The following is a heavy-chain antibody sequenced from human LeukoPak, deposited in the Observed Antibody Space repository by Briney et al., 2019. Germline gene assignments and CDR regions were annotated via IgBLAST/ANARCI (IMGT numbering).Heavy chain of an antibody. V-gene: IGHV3-30*02. CDR3: AKDLTTVTTEGDY. CDR2: IRYDGSNK. Sequence: GSLRLSCAASGFIFTSYGMHWVRQAPGKGLEWVAFIRYDGSNKYYADSVKGRFTIFRDNSKNTLYLQINSLRGEDTAVYYCAKDLTTVTTEGDYWGQGTLVTVSS. CDR1: GFIFTSYG. D-gene: IGHD4-17*01. J-gene: IGHJ4*02.